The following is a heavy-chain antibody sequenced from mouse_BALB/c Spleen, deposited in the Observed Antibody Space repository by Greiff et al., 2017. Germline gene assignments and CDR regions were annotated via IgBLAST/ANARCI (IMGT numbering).Heavy chain of an antibody. Sequence: EVQLQESGAELVKPGASVKLSCTASGFNIKDTYMHWVKQRPEQGLEWIGRIDPANGNTKYDPKFQGKATITADTSSNTAYLQLSSLTSEDTAVYYCARKEYYYGSHFDYWGQGTTLTVSS. J-gene: IGHJ2*01. CDR1: GFNIKDTY. D-gene: IGHD2-1*01. CDR2: IDPANGNT. V-gene: IGHV14-3*02. CDR3: ARKEYYYGSHFDY.